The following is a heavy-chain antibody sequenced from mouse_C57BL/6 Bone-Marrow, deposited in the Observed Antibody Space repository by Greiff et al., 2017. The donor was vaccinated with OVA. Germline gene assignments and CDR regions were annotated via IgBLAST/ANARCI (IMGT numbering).Heavy chain of an antibody. D-gene: IGHD2-1*01. CDR3: ARGKLLTWYFDY. CDR1: GYTFTSYW. J-gene: IGHJ2*01. Sequence: QVHVKQPGAELVMPGASVKLSCKASGYTFTSYWMHWVKQRPGQGLEWIGEIDPSDSYTNYNQKFKGKSTLTVDKSSSTAYMQRSSLTSEDSAVYYCARGKLLTWYFDYWGQGTTLTVSS. CDR2: IDPSDSYT. V-gene: IGHV1-69*01.